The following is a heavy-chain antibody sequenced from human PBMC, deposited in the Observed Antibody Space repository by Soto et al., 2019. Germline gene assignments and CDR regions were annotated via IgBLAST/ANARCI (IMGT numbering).Heavy chain of an antibody. D-gene: IGHD3-10*01. V-gene: IGHV3-23*01. CDR1: GFTFSNFW. Sequence: GGSLRLSCAASGFTFSNFWMHWVRQAPGKGLVWVSAISGSGGSTYYADSVKGRFTISRDNSKNTLYLQMNSLRAEDTAVYYCAKVGSHLLVWGVILFDYWGQGTLVTVSS. CDR3: AKVGSHLLVWGVILFDY. J-gene: IGHJ4*02. CDR2: ISGSGGST.